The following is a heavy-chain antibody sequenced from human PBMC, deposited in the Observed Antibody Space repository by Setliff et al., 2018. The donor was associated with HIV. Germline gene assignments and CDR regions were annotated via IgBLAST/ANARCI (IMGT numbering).Heavy chain of an antibody. CDR2: IYYSGNT. V-gene: IGHV4-59*01. J-gene: IGHJ5*02. D-gene: IGHD6-19*01. Sequence: SETLSLTCTVSGGSISSYYWSWIRQPPGKGLEWIGYIYYSGNTNYHPSLKSRVTIAVDTSKNQFSLRLNSVTAADTAVYYCATVLMGYTSGWYMFDPWGQGTLVTVSS. CDR3: ATVLMGYTSGWYMFDP. CDR1: GGSISSYY.